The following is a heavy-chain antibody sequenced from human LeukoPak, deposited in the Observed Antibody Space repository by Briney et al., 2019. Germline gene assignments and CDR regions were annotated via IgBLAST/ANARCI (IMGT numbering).Heavy chain of an antibody. CDR2: ISGSGGST. CDR3: AKDELLRPGDAFDI. V-gene: IGHV3-23*01. Sequence: PGGSLRLSCAASGFTVSSNYMTWVRQAPGKGLEWVSAISGSGGSTYYADSVKGRFTISRDNSKNTLYLQMNSLRAEDTAVYYCAKDELLRPGDAFDIWGQGTMVTVSS. CDR1: GFTVSSNY. D-gene: IGHD2-15*01. J-gene: IGHJ3*02.